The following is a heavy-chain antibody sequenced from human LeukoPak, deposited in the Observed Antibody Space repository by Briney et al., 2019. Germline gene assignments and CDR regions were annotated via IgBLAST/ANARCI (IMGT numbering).Heavy chain of an antibody. CDR2: IYSGGST. D-gene: IGHD3-22*01. CDR1: GFTFSDYY. CDR3: ARGSSGYYIHDY. Sequence: GGSLRLSCATSGFTFSDYYMSWIRQAPGKGLEWVSVIYSGGSTYYADSVKGRFTISRDNSKNTLYLQMNSLRAEDTAVYYCARGSSGYYIHDYWGQGTLVTVSS. V-gene: IGHV3-66*02. J-gene: IGHJ4*02.